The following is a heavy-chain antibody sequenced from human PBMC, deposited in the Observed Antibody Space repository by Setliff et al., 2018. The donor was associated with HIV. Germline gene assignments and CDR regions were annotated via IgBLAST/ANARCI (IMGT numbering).Heavy chain of an antibody. CDR1: GGSISSSSYY. CDR3: ARDTLTMVRGVMFVPTESYLGMDV. V-gene: IGHV4-39*07. J-gene: IGHJ6*02. CDR2: IYYSGNT. D-gene: IGHD3-10*01. Sequence: SETLSLTCTVSGGSISSSSYYWGWIRQPPGKGLEWIGSIYYSGNTYYNPSLKTRVTISVNTYKNQFSLTLRSVTAADTAVYYCARDTLTMVRGVMFVPTESYLGMDVWGQGTTVTVSS.